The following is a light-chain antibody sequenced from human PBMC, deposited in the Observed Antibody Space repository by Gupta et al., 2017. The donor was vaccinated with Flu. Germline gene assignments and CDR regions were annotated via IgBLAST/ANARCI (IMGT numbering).Light chain of an antibody. CDR3: SSYTSSSPLDV. CDR2: EVS. CDR1: RSDVGGYNY. J-gene: IGLJ1*01. Sequence: ITTSCTGTRSDVGGYNYVSWYQQHPGQAPKLMIYEVSNRPSGVSNRFSGSKSGNTAYLTISGLQAEDEADYYCSSYTSSSPLDVFGTGTKVTVL. V-gene: IGLV2-14*01.